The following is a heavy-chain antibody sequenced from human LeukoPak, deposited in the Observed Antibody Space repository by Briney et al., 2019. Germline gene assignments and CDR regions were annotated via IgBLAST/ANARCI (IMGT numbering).Heavy chain of an antibody. CDR1: GFTFSSYA. V-gene: IGHV3-66*01. CDR2: IYSGGST. D-gene: IGHD1-26*01. CDR3: ARDHSGSFDY. J-gene: IGHJ4*02. Sequence: PGGSLRLSCAASGFTFSSYAMSWVRQAPGKGLEWVSVIYSGGSTYYADSVKGRFTISRDNSKNTLYLQMNSLRAEDTAVYYCARDHSGSFDYWGQGTLVTVSS.